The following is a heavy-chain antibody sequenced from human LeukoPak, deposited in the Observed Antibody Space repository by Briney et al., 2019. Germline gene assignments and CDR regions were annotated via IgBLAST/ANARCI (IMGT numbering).Heavy chain of an antibody. D-gene: IGHD3-16*01. CDR2: ISSSGSTI. CDR3: ARRGTPNAFDL. J-gene: IGHJ3*01. Sequence: GGSLRLSCAASGFTFSSYSMNWVRQAPGKGLEWVSYISSSGSTIYYADSVKGRFTISRDNSKNTMYLQMNNLRAEDTAVYYCARRGTPNAFDLWGQGTMVTVSS. CDR1: GFTFSSYS. V-gene: IGHV3-48*01.